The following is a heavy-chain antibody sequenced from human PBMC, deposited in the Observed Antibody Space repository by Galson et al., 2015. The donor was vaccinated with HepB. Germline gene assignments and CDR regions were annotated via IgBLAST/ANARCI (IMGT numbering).Heavy chain of an antibody. CDR2: IYYSGST. CDR1: GGSISSSSYY. V-gene: IGHV4-39*07. D-gene: IGHD2-2*01. J-gene: IGHJ2*01. Sequence: ETLSLTCTVSGGSISSSSYYWGWIRQPPGKGLEWIGSIYYSGSTYYNPSLKSRVTISVDTSKHQFSLKLSSVTAADTAVYYCARSSTSRWLYFDLWGRGTLVTVSS. CDR3: ARSSTSRWLYFDL.